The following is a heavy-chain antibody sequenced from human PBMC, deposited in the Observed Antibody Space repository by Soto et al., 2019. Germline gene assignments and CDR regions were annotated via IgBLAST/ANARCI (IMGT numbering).Heavy chain of an antibody. CDR3: ARCPQPPDTADPYAVDV. Sequence: QVQLVQSGTEVKKPGASVKVSCKASGGTFSRSGFHWVRQAPGQGLEWMGMIVPSVDTTNYAQKFQARVTTRADQFTNTVYMELRSRGSEDTAVYYCARCPQPPDTADPYAVDVCGQGTKVIVSS. V-gene: IGHV1-69*18. D-gene: IGHD5-18*01. J-gene: IGHJ6*02. CDR2: IVPSVDTT. CDR1: GGTFSRSG.